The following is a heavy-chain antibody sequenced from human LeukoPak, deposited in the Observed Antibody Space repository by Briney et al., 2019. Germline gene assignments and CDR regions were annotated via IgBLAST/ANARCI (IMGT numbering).Heavy chain of an antibody. D-gene: IGHD3-10*01. CDR1: GGSISSYY. V-gene: IGHV4-4*07. J-gene: IGHJ4*02. CDR2: IYSSGNT. CDR3: ARDSYGSGSYYPYYFDY. Sequence: SETLSLTCTVSGGSISSYYWGWIRQPAGEGLEWIGRIYSSGNTNYNPSLKSRVTISVDKSRNQFSLKLTSVTAADTAVYYCARDSYGSGSYYPYYFDYWGQGTLVTVSS.